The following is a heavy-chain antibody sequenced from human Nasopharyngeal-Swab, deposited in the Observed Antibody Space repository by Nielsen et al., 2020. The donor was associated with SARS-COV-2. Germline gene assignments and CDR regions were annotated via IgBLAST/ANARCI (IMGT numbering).Heavy chain of an antibody. D-gene: IGHD3-10*01. J-gene: IGHJ4*02. CDR3: AKDMAITMLRGVIAY. CDR1: GFTFSSYG. CDR2: ISYDGNNK. Sequence: GGSLRLSCAASGFTFSSYGMHWVRQAPGKGLEWVAIISYDGNNKYYADSLKGRFTISRDNSKNTLYLQMNSLRAEDTAVYYCAKDMAITMLRGVIAYWGQGTLVTVSS. V-gene: IGHV3-30*18.